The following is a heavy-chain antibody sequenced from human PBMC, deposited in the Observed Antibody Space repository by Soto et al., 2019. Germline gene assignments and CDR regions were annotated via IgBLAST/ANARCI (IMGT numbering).Heavy chain of an antibody. CDR1: GVSSYNFA. D-gene: IGHD2-2*01. V-gene: IGHV3-23*01. CDR2: MTSSGDKT. Sequence: RDACGVAGVSSYNFAMPRISKDPGKGLEWVSGMTSSGDKTYYADSVKGRFIISRDNSKNMFYLQMNSLRVEDTALYYCARDCASTSCSVWHYWGQGTLVTVSS. J-gene: IGHJ4*02. CDR3: ARDCASTSCSVWHY.